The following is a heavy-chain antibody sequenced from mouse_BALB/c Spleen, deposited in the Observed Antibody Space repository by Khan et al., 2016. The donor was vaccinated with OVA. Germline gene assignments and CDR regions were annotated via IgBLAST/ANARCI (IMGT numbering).Heavy chain of an antibody. J-gene: IGHJ4*01. CDR3: ARGGYGNRYYAMDY. CDR1: GYTFTSYW. V-gene: IGHV1-87*01. Sequence: QVQLKQSGAELARPGASVKLSCKASGYTFTSYWMQWVKQRPGQGLEWIGAIYPGDGDTRYTQKFKGKATLTADKSSSTAYMQLSSLASEDSAVYYWARGGYGNRYYAMDYWGQGTSVTVSS. CDR2: IYPGDGDT. D-gene: IGHD2-10*02.